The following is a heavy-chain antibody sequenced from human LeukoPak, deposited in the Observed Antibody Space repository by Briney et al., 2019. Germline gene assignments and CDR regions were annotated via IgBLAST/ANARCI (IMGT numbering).Heavy chain of an antibody. CDR1: GGSISSYY. Sequence: SETLSLTCTVSGGSISSYYWIWIRQPPGKGLEWIGYIYDSGSTNYNPSLKSRVTISVDTSKNQFSLKLSSVTAADTAVFYCASLTTADAFDIWGQGTMVTVSS. J-gene: IGHJ3*02. CDR3: ASLTTADAFDI. D-gene: IGHD3-22*01. CDR2: IYDSGST. V-gene: IGHV4-59*01.